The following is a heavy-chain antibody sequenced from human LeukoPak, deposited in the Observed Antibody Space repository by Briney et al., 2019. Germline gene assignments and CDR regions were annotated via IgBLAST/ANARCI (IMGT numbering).Heavy chain of an antibody. D-gene: IGHD1-26*01. CDR3: ARTGGSYPYYFAY. CDR2: ISSSSSYI. CDR1: GFTFSSYS. Sequence: GGSLRLSCAASGFTFSSYSMNWVRQAPGKGLEWVSSISSSSSYIYYADSVKGRFTISRDNAKNSLYLQMNSLRAEDTAVYYCARTGGSYPYYFAYWGQGTLVTVSS. V-gene: IGHV3-21*01. J-gene: IGHJ4*02.